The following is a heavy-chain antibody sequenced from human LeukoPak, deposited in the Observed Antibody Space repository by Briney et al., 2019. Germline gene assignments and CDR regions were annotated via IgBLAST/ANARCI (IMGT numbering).Heavy chain of an antibody. CDR1: GYTFTSYG. CDR3: ARGTRIAAAGVDY. V-gene: IGHV1-46*01. CDR2: INPSGGST. Sequence: GASVKVSCKASGYTFTSYGISWVRQAPGQGLEWMGIINPSGGSTSYAQKFQGRVTMTRDTSTSTVYMELSSLRSEDTAVYYCARGTRIAAAGVDYWGQGTLVTVSS. J-gene: IGHJ4*02. D-gene: IGHD6-13*01.